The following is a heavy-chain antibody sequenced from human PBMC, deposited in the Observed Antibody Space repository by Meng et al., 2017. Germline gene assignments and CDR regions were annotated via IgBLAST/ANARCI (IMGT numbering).Heavy chain of an antibody. Sequence: QVHRVEAGVEVHTLWLSRTGDCKAFRLTFTSFAMHWVAQATGQRLVWIGWINAGNENTKDSQKFQVRVTITRYKYASKVYMERSSVRSEDAAVYDCARDKLKTFDPWGQGTLVTVSS. CDR1: RLTFTSFA. CDR3: ARDKLKTFDP. V-gene: IGHV1-3*01. CDR2: INAGNENT. J-gene: IGHJ5*02.